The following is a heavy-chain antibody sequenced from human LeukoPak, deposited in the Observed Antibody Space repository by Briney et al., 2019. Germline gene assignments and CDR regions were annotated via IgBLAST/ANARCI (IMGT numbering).Heavy chain of an antibody. V-gene: IGHV1-18*01. J-gene: IGHJ4*02. D-gene: IGHD3-3*01. CDR3: ARDHGGFWSGSAGF. Sequence: GASVKVSCRASGYPFISTGINWLRQAPGHGLEWMGWISPYNGNTNFAQHFQNRLSLTTDTSSRTSFMELRSLTYEDTATYYCARDHGGFWSGSAGFWGRGTLLTVSS. CDR2: ISPYNGNT. CDR1: GYPFISTG.